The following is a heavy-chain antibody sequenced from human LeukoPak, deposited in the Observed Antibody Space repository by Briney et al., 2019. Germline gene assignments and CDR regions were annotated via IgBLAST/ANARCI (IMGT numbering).Heavy chain of an antibody. CDR1: GGSISSGGYY. J-gene: IGHJ5*02. V-gene: IGHV4-34*01. CDR3: ARGTFDP. Sequence: SETLSLTCAVSGGSISSGGYYWSWIRQPPGKGLEWIGEINHSGSTNYNPSLKSRVTISVDTSKNQFSLKLSSVTAADTAVYYCARGTFDPWGQGTLVTVSS. CDR2: INHSGST.